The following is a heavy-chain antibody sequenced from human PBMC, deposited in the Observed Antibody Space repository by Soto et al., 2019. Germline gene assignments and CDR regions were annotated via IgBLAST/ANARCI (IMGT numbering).Heavy chain of an antibody. CDR2: ISSSGSTI. Sequence: GGSLRLSCAASGFTFSSYEMNWVRQAPGKGLEWVSYISSSGSTIYYADSVKGLFTISRDNAKNSLYLQMNSLRAEDTAVYYCARSSGSYYSRVDYWGQGTLVTVSS. V-gene: IGHV3-48*03. J-gene: IGHJ4*02. CDR1: GFTFSSYE. CDR3: ARSSGSYYSRVDY. D-gene: IGHD1-26*01.